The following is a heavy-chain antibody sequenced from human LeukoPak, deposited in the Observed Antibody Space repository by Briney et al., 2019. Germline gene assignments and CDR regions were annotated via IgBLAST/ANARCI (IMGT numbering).Heavy chain of an antibody. J-gene: IGHJ4*02. CDR1: GGSISSGGYS. Sequence: PQTLSLTCAVSGGSISSGGYSWSWIRQPPGKGLEWIGYIYHSGSTYYNPSLKSRVTTSVDRSKNQFSLKLSSVTAADTAVYYCARGEVVTPPFFDYWGQGTLVTVSS. CDR2: IYHSGST. CDR3: ARGEVVTPPFFDY. V-gene: IGHV4-30-2*01. D-gene: IGHD4-23*01.